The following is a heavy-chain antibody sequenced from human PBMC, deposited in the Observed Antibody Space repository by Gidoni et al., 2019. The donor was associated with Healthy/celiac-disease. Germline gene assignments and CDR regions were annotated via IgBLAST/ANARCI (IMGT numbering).Heavy chain of an antibody. D-gene: IGHD2-15*01. CDR3: AKDRHYCSGGSCYSGPGYFDY. V-gene: IGHV3-30*18. Sequence: QVQLVESGGGVVQPGRSLRLSCAASGFTFSSDGMHWVRQSPGKGLEWVAVISNDGCNKYYAYSVKGRFTISRDNSKNTLFLQMNSLRAEDTAVYYCAKDRHYCSGGSCYSGPGYFDYWGQGTLVTVSS. CDR1: GFTFSSDG. J-gene: IGHJ4*02. CDR2: ISNDGCNK.